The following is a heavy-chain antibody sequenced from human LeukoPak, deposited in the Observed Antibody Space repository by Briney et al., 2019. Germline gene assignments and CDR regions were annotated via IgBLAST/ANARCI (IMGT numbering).Heavy chain of an antibody. J-gene: IGHJ5*02. Sequence: SETLSLTCTVSGGSISSGDYYWTWIRQPAGKGLEWIGRIHTSGSTNYKPSLQSRVTIAIDTSENQFSLKLSSVTAADTAVYYCARGAVAGLTWFDPWGQGTLVTVSS. CDR3: ARGAVAGLTWFDP. CDR1: GGSISSGDYY. CDR2: IHTSGST. D-gene: IGHD6-19*01. V-gene: IGHV4-61*02.